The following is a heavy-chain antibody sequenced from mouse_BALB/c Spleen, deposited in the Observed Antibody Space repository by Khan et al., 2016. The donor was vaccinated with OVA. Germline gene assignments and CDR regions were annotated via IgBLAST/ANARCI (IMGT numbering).Heavy chain of an antibody. J-gene: IGHJ3*01. Sequence: QVQLQQSGAELARPGASVKLSCTASGYTFTDYYINWVKLRTGQGLEWIGGIYPGSGDTNYNARFKGKATMTADTSSSTAYMQLSSLTSDASAVYYCARRNYFGYTVAYWGQGTLVTVSA. V-gene: IGHV1-76*01. D-gene: IGHD1-2*01. CDR2: IYPGSGDT. CDR3: ARRNYFGYTVAY. CDR1: GYTFTDYY.